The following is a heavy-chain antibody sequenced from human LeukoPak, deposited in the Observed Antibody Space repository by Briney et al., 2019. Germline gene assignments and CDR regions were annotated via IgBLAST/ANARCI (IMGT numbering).Heavy chain of an antibody. Sequence: ASVKVSCKASGYTFTGYYMHWVRQAPGHGLEWMGWINPNSGGTNYAQKFQGRVTMTRDTSISTAYMELSRLRSDDTAVYYCARDLRYCSGGSCYWFDPWGQGTLVTVSS. J-gene: IGHJ5*02. CDR3: ARDLRYCSGGSCYWFDP. CDR2: INPNSGGT. D-gene: IGHD2-15*01. CDR1: GYTFTGYY. V-gene: IGHV1-2*02.